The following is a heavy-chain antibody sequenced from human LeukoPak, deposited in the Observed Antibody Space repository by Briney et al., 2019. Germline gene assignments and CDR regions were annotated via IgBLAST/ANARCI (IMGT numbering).Heavy chain of an antibody. D-gene: IGHD3-22*01. CDR3: ARDRDYYDRPLDY. Sequence: GGSLRLSCAASGFTFSSYAMHWVRQAPGKGLEWVAVISYDGSNKYYADSVKGRFTISRDNSKNTLYLQMNSLRAEDTAVYYCARDRDYYDRPLDYWGQGTLVTVSS. CDR1: GFTFSSYA. CDR2: ISYDGSNK. J-gene: IGHJ4*02. V-gene: IGHV3-30-3*01.